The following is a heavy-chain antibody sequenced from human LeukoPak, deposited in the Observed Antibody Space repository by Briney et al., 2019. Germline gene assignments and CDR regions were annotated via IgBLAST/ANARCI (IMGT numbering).Heavy chain of an antibody. J-gene: IGHJ4*02. CDR1: GYTFSDYY. CDR3: ARVYITVGERTDY. Sequence: ASVKVSCKASGYTFSDYYIHWVRQAPGQGLEWMGWINPNNGGTIYAQKLQGRVTMTRDTSISTVYMELSRLTSDDTAVYFCARVYITVGERTDYWGQGTLITVSS. V-gene: IGHV1-2*02. D-gene: IGHD3-16*01. CDR2: INPNNGGT.